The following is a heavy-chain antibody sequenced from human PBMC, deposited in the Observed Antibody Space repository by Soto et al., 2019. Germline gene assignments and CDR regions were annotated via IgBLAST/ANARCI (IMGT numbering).Heavy chain of an antibody. CDR3: ARDRTGYCISTSCSD. CDR1: GGSISSGDYY. Sequence: QVQLQESGPGLVKPSQTLSLTCTVSGGSISSGDYYWSWIRQPPGKGLEWIGYIYYSGSTYYNPSLKSRVTISVDTSTNQFALKLSSVTAADTAVYYCARDRTGYCISTSCSDWGQGTLVTVS. CDR2: IYYSGST. D-gene: IGHD2-2*01. V-gene: IGHV4-30-4*01. J-gene: IGHJ4*02.